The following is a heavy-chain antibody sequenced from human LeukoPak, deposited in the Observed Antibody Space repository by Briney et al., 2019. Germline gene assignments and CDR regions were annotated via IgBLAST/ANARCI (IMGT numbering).Heavy chain of an antibody. V-gene: IGHV3-72*01. Sequence: PGGSLRLSCVVSGFTFSDHFLDWARQAPGKGLEWVGRSRNKAKSYTTEYAASVKGRFTISRDDSKNSLYLQMNSLKTEDTAVYYCVRVGSVAGSDYLDYWGQGTLVTVSS. D-gene: IGHD6-19*01. J-gene: IGHJ4*02. CDR1: GFTFSDHF. CDR2: SRNKAKSYTT. CDR3: VRVGSVAGSDYLDY.